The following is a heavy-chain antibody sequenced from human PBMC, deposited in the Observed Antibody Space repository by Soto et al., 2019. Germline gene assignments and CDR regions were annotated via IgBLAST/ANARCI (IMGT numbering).Heavy chain of an antibody. CDR2: IYNSGIT. J-gene: IGHJ4*02. V-gene: IGHV4-31*03. D-gene: IGHD3-22*01. Sequence: SGTLSLTCTVSGGSISSGGYYWSWIRQHPGKGLESIGYIYNSGITYYNPSLKSRATISVDTSKNQFSLKLSSVTAADTAVYYCARCPTKYYDTSSYLFDYWGQGTLVTVSS. CDR1: GGSISSGGYY. CDR3: ARCPTKYYDTSSYLFDY.